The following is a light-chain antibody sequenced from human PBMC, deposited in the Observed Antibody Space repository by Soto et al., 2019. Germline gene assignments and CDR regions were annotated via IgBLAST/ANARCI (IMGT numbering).Light chain of an antibody. CDR2: AAS. J-gene: IGKJ5*01. V-gene: IGKV1-17*01. CDR1: HGIRND. Sequence: DIQMTQSPSSLSASVGDRVTITCRASHGIRNDLGWYQQKAGKVPKRLIYAASSLQSGVPSRFSGSGSDTEFTLTISSLQPGDFATYYCLQHNSYPITFGQGTRLEIK. CDR3: LQHNSYPIT.